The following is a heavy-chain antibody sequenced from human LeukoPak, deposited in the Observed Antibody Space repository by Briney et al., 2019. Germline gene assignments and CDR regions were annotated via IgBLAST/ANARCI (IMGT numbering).Heavy chain of an antibody. CDR2: VNHSGST. CDR1: GGSFSGYY. D-gene: IGHD2-2*01. Sequence: SETLSLTCAVYGGSFSGYYWSWICQPPGKGMEWSWVVNHSGSTTYNPTPKSRVTISVDTSKNQFSLKLSSVTAAATAVYYCARGHILVVVAAADITGKAPYDYWGQGTLVTVSS. V-gene: IGHV4-34*01. J-gene: IGHJ4*02. CDR3: ARGHILVVVAAADITGKAPYDY.